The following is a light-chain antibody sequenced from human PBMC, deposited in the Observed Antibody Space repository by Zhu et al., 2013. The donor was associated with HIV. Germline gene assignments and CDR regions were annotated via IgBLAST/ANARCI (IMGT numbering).Light chain of an antibody. Sequence: SSELTQDPAVSVALGQTVRITCQGDALRSYYATWYQQKPGQAPIFVIFDKDYRPSGISDRFSGSRSGNTASLTITGAQAEDEADYYCHSRDSSGNHVFGTGTTVTVL. CDR1: ALRSYY. V-gene: IGLV3-19*01. CDR2: DKD. J-gene: IGLJ1*01. CDR3: HSRDSSGNHV.